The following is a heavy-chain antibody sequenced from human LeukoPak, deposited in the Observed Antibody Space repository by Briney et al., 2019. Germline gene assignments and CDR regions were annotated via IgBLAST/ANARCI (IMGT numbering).Heavy chain of an antibody. D-gene: IGHD6-19*01. CDR1: GGSFSGYY. J-gene: IGHJ4*02. CDR3: ARRNSSGWYGDY. Sequence: SETLSLTCGVYGGSFSGYYWSWIRQPPGKGLEWIGEINHSGSTNYNPSLKSRVTISVDTSKNQFSLKLSSVTAADTAVYYCARRNSSGWYGDYWGQGTLVTASS. CDR2: INHSGST. V-gene: IGHV4-34*01.